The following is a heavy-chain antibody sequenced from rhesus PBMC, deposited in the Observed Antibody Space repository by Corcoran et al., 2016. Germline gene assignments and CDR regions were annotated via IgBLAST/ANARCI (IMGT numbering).Heavy chain of an antibody. V-gene: IGHV4-65*02. CDR3: ARTYSGSWNY. CDR2: IGGTSRTT. CDR1: SDSISSGNW. J-gene: IGHJ4*01. D-gene: IGHD6-25*01. Sequence: QVQLQETGPGLVKPSETLSLTCAVSSDSISSGNWWSWIRQPPGKGLGWIGNIGGTSRTTSYNPSLRSRVTISKDTSKNQFSLNLNSVTAADTAVYYCARTYSGSWNYWGQGVLVTVSS.